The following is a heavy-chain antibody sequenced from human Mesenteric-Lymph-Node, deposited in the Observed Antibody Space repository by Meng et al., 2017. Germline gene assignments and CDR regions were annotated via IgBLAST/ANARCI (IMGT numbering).Heavy chain of an antibody. CDR1: GGSISSYY. Sequence: GSLRLSCTVSGGSISSYYWSWIRQPPGKGLEWIGYIYYSGSTNYNPSLKSRVTISVDTSKNQFSLKLSSVTAADTAVYYCAGAAAGLTIDYWGQGTLVTVSS. CDR3: AGAAAGLTIDY. J-gene: IGHJ4*02. CDR2: IYYSGST. D-gene: IGHD6-13*01. V-gene: IGHV4-59*01.